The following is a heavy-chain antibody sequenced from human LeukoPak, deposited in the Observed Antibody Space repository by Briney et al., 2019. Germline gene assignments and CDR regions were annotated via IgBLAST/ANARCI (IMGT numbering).Heavy chain of an antibody. V-gene: IGHV3-33*06. CDR3: LKDVYGGNYIDY. CDR1: GFTFSIFG. J-gene: IGHJ4*02. D-gene: IGHD4-23*01. Sequence: QPGGSLRLSCAASGFTFSIFGLPWVRQAPGKGLEWVAAMCRDGDSKYYADFVQGRFPISRDTSTTTLFLQMNNLRADDSALYCCLKDVYGGNYIDYWGQGTLVTVSS. CDR2: MCRDGDSK.